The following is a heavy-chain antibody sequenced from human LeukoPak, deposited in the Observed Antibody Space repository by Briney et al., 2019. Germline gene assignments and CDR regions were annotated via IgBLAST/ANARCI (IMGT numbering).Heavy chain of an antibody. J-gene: IGHJ6*03. V-gene: IGHV3-23*01. CDR2: ISGSGSGGST. Sequence: GGSLRLSCAASGFPLSRSAMSWVRQAPGKGLEWASNISGSGSGGSTYYADSVKGRFTISRDNAKNTLYLQMNSLRAEDTAVYYCARGNYYDSSGYQTRRHYYYMDVWGKGTTVTISS. CDR1: GFPLSRSA. CDR3: ARGNYYDSSGYQTRRHYYYMDV. D-gene: IGHD3-22*01.